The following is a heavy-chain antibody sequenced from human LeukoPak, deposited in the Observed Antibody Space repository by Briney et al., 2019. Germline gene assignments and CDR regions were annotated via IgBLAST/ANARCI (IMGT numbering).Heavy chain of an antibody. CDR3: ARSSSGWSDY. CDR1: GFSFSGYY. V-gene: IGHV4-34*01. CDR2: INHSEST. D-gene: IGHD6-19*01. J-gene: IGHJ4*02. Sequence: PSETLSLTCSVYGFSFSGYYWSWIRQPPGKGLEWIVEINHSESTYYNPSLKSLVTISVDTSMNQFSLKLSSVTAAATAVYYCARSSSGWSDYWGQGTLVTVSS.